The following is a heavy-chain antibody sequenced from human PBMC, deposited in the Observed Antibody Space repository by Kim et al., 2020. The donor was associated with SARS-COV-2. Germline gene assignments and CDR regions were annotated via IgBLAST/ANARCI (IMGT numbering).Heavy chain of an antibody. CDR1: GFTFSSYS. Sequence: GGSLRLSCAASGFTFSSYSMNWVRQAPGKGLEWVSSISSSSYIYYADSVKGRFTISRDNAKNSLYLQMNSLTAEDTAVYYCSGHLGRYSSSRRSLEYSSGWYLSFEPWGQRALVTVSS. CDR2: ISSSSYI. J-gene: IGHJ5*02. CDR3: SGHLGRYSSSRRSLEYSSGWYLSFEP. V-gene: IGHV3-21*01. D-gene: IGHD6-19*01.